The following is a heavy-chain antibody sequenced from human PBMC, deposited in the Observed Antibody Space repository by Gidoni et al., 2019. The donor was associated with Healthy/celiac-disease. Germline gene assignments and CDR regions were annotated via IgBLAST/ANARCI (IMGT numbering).Heavy chain of an antibody. V-gene: IGHV3-48*01. CDR3: ARMAN. CDR1: GFTFSSYS. CDR2: ISSSSSTI. J-gene: IGHJ4*02. Sequence: EVQLVESVGGLVQPGGSLRLSCAASGFTFSSYSMNWVRQAPGKGLEWVSYISSSSSTIYYADSVKGRFTISRDNAKNSLYLQMNSLRAEDTAVYYCARMANWGQGTLVTVSS.